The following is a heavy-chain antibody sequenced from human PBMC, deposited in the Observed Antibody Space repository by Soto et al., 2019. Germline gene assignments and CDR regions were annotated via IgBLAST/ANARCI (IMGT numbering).Heavy chain of an antibody. V-gene: IGHV3-30-3*01. D-gene: IGHD1-26*01. Sequence: QVQLVESGGGVVQPGRSLRLSCAASGFTFSRYPMYWVRQAPGKGLEWVAVITYDGNNKYYEDSVKGRFTISRDNAKNTLSLQMNNLRPEDTAVYYCAKGVGSYYFDYWGQGTLVTVSS. J-gene: IGHJ4*02. CDR2: ITYDGNNK. CDR3: AKGVGSYYFDY. CDR1: GFTFSRYP.